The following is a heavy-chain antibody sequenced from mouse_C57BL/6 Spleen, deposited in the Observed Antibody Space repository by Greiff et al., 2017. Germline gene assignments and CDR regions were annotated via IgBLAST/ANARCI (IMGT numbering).Heavy chain of an antibody. J-gene: IGHJ1*03. D-gene: IGHD1-1*01. Sequence: VQLQQSGPELVKPGASVKIPCKASGYTFTDYNMDWVKQSHGKSLEWIGDINPNNGGTIYNQKFKGKATLTVDKSSSTAYMELRSLTSEDTAVYYCARGDYYGSSWGYFDVWGTGTTVTVSS. CDR1: GYTFTDYN. CDR2: INPNNGGT. CDR3: ARGDYYGSSWGYFDV. V-gene: IGHV1-18*01.